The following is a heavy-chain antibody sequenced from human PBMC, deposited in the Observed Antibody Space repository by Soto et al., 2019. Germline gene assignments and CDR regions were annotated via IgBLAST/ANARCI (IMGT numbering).Heavy chain of an antibody. Sequence: QVQLQQWGAGLLKPSETLSLTCAVYGGSFSGYYWSWIRQPPGKGLEWIGEINHSGSTNYNPSLKSRVTISVDTSKNQFSLKLSSVTAADTAVYYCAISHQPAVTMRAFDYWGQGTLVTVSS. D-gene: IGHD3-22*01. CDR2: INHSGST. CDR3: AISHQPAVTMRAFDY. V-gene: IGHV4-34*01. J-gene: IGHJ4*02. CDR1: GGSFSGYY.